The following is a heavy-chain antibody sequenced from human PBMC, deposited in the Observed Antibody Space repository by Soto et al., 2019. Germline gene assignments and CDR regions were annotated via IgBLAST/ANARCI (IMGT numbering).Heavy chain of an antibody. CDR3: ASRVGATYSYFEY. CDR1: GWTFSSYA. J-gene: IGHJ4*02. V-gene: IGHV1-69*13. D-gene: IGHD1-26*01. Sequence: ASVKVSCKASGWTFSSYAISWVRQAPGQGLEWMGGIIPIFGTANYAQKFQGRVTITADESTSTAYMELSSLRSEDTAVYYCASRVGATYSYFEYWGQGTLVIVSS. CDR2: IIPIFGTA.